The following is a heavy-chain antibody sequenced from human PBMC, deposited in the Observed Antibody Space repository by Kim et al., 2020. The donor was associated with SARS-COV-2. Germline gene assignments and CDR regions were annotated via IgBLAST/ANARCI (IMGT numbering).Heavy chain of an antibody. V-gene: IGHV1-3*01. CDR3: ARDSWGFLDYGAPTGWFDP. Sequence: ASVKVSCKASGYTFTSYAMHWVRQAPGQRLEWMGWINAGNGNTKYSQKFQGRVTITRDTSASTAYMELSSLRSEDTAVYYCARDSWGFLDYGAPTGWFDPWGQGTLVTVSS. CDR2: INAGNGNT. J-gene: IGHJ5*02. D-gene: IGHD4-17*01. CDR1: GYTFTSYA.